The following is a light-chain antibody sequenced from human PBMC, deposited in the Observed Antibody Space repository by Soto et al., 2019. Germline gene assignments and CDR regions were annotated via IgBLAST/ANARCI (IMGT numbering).Light chain of an antibody. CDR3: MQNTQFPIT. CDR1: QSLVHSDGNTY. Sequence: EIVMTQSPLSSAVTLGQPASISCGSSQSLVHSDGNTYLSWLHVGPGQSPRPLIYRVSDRFPGVPDRFTGSGAETNFTLKISRVEAEDVGTYYCMQNTQFPITFGGGTKVDIK. J-gene: IGKJ4*01. V-gene: IGKV2-24*01. CDR2: RVS.